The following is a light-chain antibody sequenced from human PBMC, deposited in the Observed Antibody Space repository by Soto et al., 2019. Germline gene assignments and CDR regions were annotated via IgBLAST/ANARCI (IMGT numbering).Light chain of an antibody. CDR3: QHRCTWLYT. CDR2: DAS. Sequence: EIVLTQSPATLSLSPGERATLSCRASQSVSSYLAWYQQKPGQAPRLLIYDASNRATGIPARFSGSGSGTDFTLSLSSLEAEDFAVYYCQHRCTWLYTFGQGTKLEIK. CDR1: QSVSSY. J-gene: IGKJ2*01. V-gene: IGKV3-11*01.